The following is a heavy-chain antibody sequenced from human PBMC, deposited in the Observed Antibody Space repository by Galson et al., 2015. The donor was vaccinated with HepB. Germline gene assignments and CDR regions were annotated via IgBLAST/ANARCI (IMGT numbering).Heavy chain of an antibody. CDR3: AVSVVVVEHYYGMDV. Sequence: SVKVSCKASGGTFSSHAISWVRQAPGQGLEWMGEIIPIFDTAKYSRKFQGRVTITADESTSTAYMELSRLRSEDTAVYYCAVSVVVVEHYYGMDVWGQGTTVTVSS. V-gene: IGHV1-69*13. CDR1: GGTFSSHA. D-gene: IGHD3-22*01. CDR2: IIPIFDTA. J-gene: IGHJ6*02.